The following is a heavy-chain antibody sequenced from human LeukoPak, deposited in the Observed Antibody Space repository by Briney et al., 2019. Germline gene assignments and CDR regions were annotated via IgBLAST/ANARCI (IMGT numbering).Heavy chain of an antibody. Sequence: ASVTVSCKASGYTFTGYYMHWVRQAPGQGLEWMGWINPNSGGTNYAQKFQGRVTMTRDTSISTAYMELSRLRSDDTAVYYCARDPLAVVTDVAGYYYYYMDVWGKGTTVTVSS. CDR1: GYTFTGYY. V-gene: IGHV1-2*02. CDR2: INPNSGGT. CDR3: ARDPLAVVTDVAGYYYYYMDV. J-gene: IGHJ6*03. D-gene: IGHD4-23*01.